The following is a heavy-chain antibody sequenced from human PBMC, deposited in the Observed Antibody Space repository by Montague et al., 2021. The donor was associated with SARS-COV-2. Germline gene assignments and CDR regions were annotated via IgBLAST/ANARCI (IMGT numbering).Heavy chain of an antibody. Sequence: SETLSLTCAVYGASFSGYYWSWIRQPPGKGLEWIGEIYHSGSTNYNPSLKSRVTISVDTSKNQFSLRLSSVTAADTAVYYCAREPQVGAMDYWGQGALVTVSS. CDR2: IYHSGST. V-gene: IGHV4-34*01. CDR1: GASFSGYY. J-gene: IGHJ4*02. CDR3: AREPQVGAMDY. D-gene: IGHD1-26*01.